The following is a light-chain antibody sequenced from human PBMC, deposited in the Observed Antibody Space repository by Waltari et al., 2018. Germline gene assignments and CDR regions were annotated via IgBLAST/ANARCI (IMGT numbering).Light chain of an antibody. V-gene: IGKV3-20*01. CDR1: QSVSRY. Sequence: EIVLTQSPGTLSLYPGERATLSCRASQSVSRYLAWYQQKPVQAPRLLIYDASIRASGIPDRFSGSGSGTDFSLTISRLEPEDFAVYYCQKYGTLPATFGQGTKVQMK. J-gene: IGKJ1*01. CDR3: QKYGTLPAT. CDR2: DAS.